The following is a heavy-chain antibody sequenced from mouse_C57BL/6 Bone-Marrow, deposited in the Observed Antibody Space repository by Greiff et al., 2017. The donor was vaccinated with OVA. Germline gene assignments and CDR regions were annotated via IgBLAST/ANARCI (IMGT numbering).Heavy chain of an antibody. CDR1: GFNIKDDY. V-gene: IGHV14-4*01. D-gene: IGHD1-1*01. CDR3: TTSATVVAPFAY. CDR2: IDPENGDT. J-gene: IGHJ3*01. Sequence: EVQLKESGAELVRPGASVKLSCTASGFNIKDDYMHWVKQRPEQGLEWIGWIDPENGDTEYASKFQGKATITADTSSNTAYLQLSSLTSEDTAVYYCTTSATVVAPFAYWGQGTLVTVSA.